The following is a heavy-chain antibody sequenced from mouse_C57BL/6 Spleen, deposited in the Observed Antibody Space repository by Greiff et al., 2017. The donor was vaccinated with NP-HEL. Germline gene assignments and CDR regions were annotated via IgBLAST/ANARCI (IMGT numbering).Heavy chain of an antibody. CDR3: AREDDGYYLHY. CDR1: GYTFTSYW. J-gene: IGHJ2*01. D-gene: IGHD2-3*01. CDR2: IDPSDSET. V-gene: IGHV1-52*01. Sequence: VQLQQPGAELVRPGSSVKLSCKASGYTFTSYWMHWVKQRPIQGLEWIGNIDPSDSETHYNQKFKDKATLTVDKSSSTAYMQLSSLTSEDSAVYYCAREDDGYYLHYWGQGTTLTVSS.